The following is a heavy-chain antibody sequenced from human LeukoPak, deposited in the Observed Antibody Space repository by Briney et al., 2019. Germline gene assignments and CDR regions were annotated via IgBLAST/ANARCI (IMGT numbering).Heavy chain of an antibody. CDR2: INSDGSST. V-gene: IGHV3-74*01. Sequence: PGGSLRLSCAASGFTFSSYWMHWARQAPGKGLVWVSRINSDGSSTSYADSVKGRFTISRDNAKNTLYLQMNSLRAEDTAVYYCARGYSSGWYYFDYWGQGTLVTVSS. CDR1: GFTFSSYW. CDR3: ARGYSSGWYYFDY. J-gene: IGHJ4*02. D-gene: IGHD6-19*01.